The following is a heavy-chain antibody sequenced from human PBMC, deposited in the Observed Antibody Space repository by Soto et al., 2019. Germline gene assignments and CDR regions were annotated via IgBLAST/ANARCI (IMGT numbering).Heavy chain of an antibody. J-gene: IGHJ6*02. V-gene: IGHV3-53*01. CDR1: GFTVSSNY. D-gene: IGHD2-21*02. CDR3: AKETHVYGDYFSYYYYGMDV. CDR2: IYSGGST. Sequence: EVQLVESGGGLIQPGGSLRLSCAASGFTVSSNYMSWVRQAPGKGLEWVSVIYSGGSTYYADSVKGRFTISRDNSKNKLYLQMNSLRAEDTAVYYCAKETHVYGDYFSYYYYGMDVWGQGTTVTVSS.